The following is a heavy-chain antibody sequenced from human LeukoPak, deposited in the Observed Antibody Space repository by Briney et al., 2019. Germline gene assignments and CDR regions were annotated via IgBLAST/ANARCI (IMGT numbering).Heavy chain of an antibody. V-gene: IGHV1-18*01. CDR1: GYTFTSYG. CDR3: ARDGLMWQRLVGPLDY. J-gene: IGHJ4*02. D-gene: IGHD6-13*01. CDR2: ISAYNGNT. Sequence: ASVKVSCKASGYTFTSYGISWVRQAPGQGLEWMGWISAYNGNTNYAQKLQGRVTMTTDTSTSTAYMELRSLRSDDTAVYYCARDGLMWQRLVGPLDYWGQGTLVTVSS.